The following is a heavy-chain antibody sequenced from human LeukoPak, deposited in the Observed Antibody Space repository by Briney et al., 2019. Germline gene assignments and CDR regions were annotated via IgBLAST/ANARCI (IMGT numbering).Heavy chain of an antibody. Sequence: PGGSLRLSCAASGFTVSSNYMSWVRQAPGKGLEWVSVIYSGGSTYYADSVKGRFTISRDNSKNTLYLQMNSLRAEDTAVYYCARDHRYSSSWAPYGMDVWGQGTTVTVSS. CDR3: ARDHRYSSSWAPYGMDV. CDR1: GFTVSSNY. V-gene: IGHV3-66*01. D-gene: IGHD6-13*01. J-gene: IGHJ6*02. CDR2: IYSGGST.